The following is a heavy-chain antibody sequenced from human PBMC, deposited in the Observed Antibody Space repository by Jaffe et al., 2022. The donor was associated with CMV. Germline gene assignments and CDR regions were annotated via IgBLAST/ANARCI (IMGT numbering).Heavy chain of an antibody. D-gene: IGHD3-3*01. V-gene: IGHV1-46*01. J-gene: IGHJ4*02. CDR3: ARRGRGYYQSDKFDY. Sequence: QVQLVQSGAEVKKPGASVKVSCKASGYTFTSYYMHWVRQAPGQGLEWMGIINPSGGSTSYAQKFQGRVTMTRDTSTSTVYMELSSLRSEDTAVYYCARRGRGYYQSDKFDYWGQGTLVTVSS. CDR2: INPSGGST. CDR1: GYTFTSYY.